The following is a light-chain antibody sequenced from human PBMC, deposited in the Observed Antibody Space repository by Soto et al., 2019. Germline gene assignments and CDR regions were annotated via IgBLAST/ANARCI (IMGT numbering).Light chain of an antibody. CDR3: CSYAGGSTVV. CDR1: SSDVGTYNL. Sequence: QSALTQPASVSGSPGQSITISCTGTSSDVGTYNLVSWYQQHPGKAPKLMIYEGSKRPSGVSNRFSGSKSGNTASLTISGLQAEDEADYYCCSYAGGSTVVVGGGTKLTVL. J-gene: IGLJ2*01. V-gene: IGLV2-23*01. CDR2: EGS.